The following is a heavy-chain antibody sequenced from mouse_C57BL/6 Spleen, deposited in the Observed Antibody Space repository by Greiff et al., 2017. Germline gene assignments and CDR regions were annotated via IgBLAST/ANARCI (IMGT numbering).Heavy chain of an antibody. Sequence: EVQLQQSGAELVKPGASVKLSCTASGFNIKDYYMHWVKQRTEQGLEWIGRIDPEDGENKYAPKCQGKATITADTSSNTAYLQLSSLASGDTDVYYSARTPLYDWYFDVWGTGTTVTVSS. V-gene: IGHV14-2*01. D-gene: IGHD1-1*01. CDR1: GFNIKDYY. CDR2: IDPEDGEN. CDR3: ARTPLYDWYFDV. J-gene: IGHJ1*03.